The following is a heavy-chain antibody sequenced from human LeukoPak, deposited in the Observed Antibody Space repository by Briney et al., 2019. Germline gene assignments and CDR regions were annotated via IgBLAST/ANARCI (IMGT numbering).Heavy chain of an antibody. Sequence: SETLSLTCTVSGGSISRYYWSWIREPPGKGLEWIGFIYYSGSTNYNPSLKSRVTVSVDTFKNQFSLKLSSVTAADTAVYYCARHFFAYDSSGYFGYWGQGTLVTASS. CDR1: GGSISRYY. D-gene: IGHD3-22*01. V-gene: IGHV4-59*08. CDR3: ARHFFAYDSSGYFGY. J-gene: IGHJ4*02. CDR2: IYYSGST.